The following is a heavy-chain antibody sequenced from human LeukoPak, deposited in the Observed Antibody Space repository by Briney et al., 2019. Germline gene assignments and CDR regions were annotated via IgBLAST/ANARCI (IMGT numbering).Heavy chain of an antibody. V-gene: IGHV1-69*04. CDR1: GGTFSSYA. D-gene: IGHD5-12*01. CDR2: IIPIFGIA. Sequence: SVKVSCKASGGTFSSYAISWVRQAPGQGLEWMGRIIPIFGIANYAQKFQGRVTITADKSTSIAYMELSSLRSEDAAVYYCARGVATTNRFDPWGQGTLVTVSS. J-gene: IGHJ5*02. CDR3: ARGVATTNRFDP.